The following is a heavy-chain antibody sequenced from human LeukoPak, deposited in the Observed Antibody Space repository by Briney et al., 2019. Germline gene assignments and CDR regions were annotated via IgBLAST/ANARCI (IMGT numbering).Heavy chain of an antibody. CDR1: GGSISSGDYY. D-gene: IGHD2-8*01. Sequence: SETLSLTCTVSGGSISSGDYYWSWIRQPPGKGLEWIGYIYYSGSTYYNPSLKSRVTISVDTSKNQFSLKLSSVTAADTAVYYCARVEVLYLFDYWGQGTLVTVSS. CDR3: ARVEVLYLFDY. V-gene: IGHV4-61*08. J-gene: IGHJ4*02. CDR2: IYYSGST.